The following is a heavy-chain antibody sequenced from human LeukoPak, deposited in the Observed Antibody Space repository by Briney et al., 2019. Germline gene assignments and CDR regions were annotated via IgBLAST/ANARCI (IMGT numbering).Heavy chain of an antibody. CDR2: IKSETGGGTT. V-gene: IGHV3-15*01. CDR1: GFTFSNAW. Sequence: PGGSLRLSCVVSGFTFSNAWMSWVRQAPGKGLEWVGRIKSETGGGTTDYAAPVKGRFIISRDDAKNTLYLQINSLKTEDTAVYYCNTVGRGYYGMDVWGQGTTVTVSS. CDR3: NTVGRGYYGMDV. J-gene: IGHJ6*02. D-gene: IGHD3-10*01.